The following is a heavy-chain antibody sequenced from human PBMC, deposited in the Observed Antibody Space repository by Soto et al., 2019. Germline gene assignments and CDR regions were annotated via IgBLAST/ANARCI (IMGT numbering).Heavy chain of an antibody. CDR1: GGSISSNDFY. D-gene: IGHD3-22*01. CDR3: ERHSIWLLLSDY. V-gene: IGHV4-31*03. CDR2: IYYSGNT. Sequence: SETLSLTCIVSGGSISSNDFYWSWIRQHPGKGLEWIGYIYYSGNTYYNPSLKSRVTILVDTSKNQFSLKVSSVTAADTAVYFCERHSIWLLLSDYWGQGSLVTVSS. J-gene: IGHJ4*02.